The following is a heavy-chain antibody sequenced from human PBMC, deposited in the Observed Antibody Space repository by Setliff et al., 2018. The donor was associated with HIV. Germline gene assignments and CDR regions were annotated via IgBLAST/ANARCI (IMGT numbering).Heavy chain of an antibody. J-gene: IGHJ3*02. CDR1: GYAFVTYA. CDR2: INAGTGDI. Sequence: ASVKVSCKGSGYAFVTYAMHWVRQAPGQRLEWMGWINAGTGDIEYSQKFQGRVTITRDRSANTVYMELIRLTSADTAVYYCARGPDVRTEESAFDIWGQGTTVTVSS. CDR3: ARGPDVRTEESAFDI. V-gene: IGHV1-3*01.